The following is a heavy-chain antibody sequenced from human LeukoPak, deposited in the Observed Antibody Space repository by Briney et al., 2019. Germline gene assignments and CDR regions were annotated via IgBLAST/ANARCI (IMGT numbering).Heavy chain of an antibody. CDR3: ATTLPWYSGYYRIDY. CDR1: GYTLTELS. D-gene: IGHD3-22*01. Sequence: ASVKVSCKVSGYTLTELSMHGVRQAPGKGLEWMGGFDPEDGETIYAQKFQGRVTMTEDTSTDTAYMELSSLRSEDTAVYYCATTLPWYSGYYRIDYWGQGTLVTVSS. V-gene: IGHV1-24*01. J-gene: IGHJ4*02. CDR2: FDPEDGET.